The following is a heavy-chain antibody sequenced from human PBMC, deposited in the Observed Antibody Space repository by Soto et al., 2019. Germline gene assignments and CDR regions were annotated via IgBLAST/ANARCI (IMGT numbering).Heavy chain of an antibody. J-gene: IGHJ4*02. V-gene: IGHV1-3*04. CDR2: INTDNSNT. Sequence: QVQLVQSGAEVKKPGASVKVSCKAAGYTFTTYAMHWVRQAPGQSLEWMGWINTDNSNTKYSQKFQGRVTITRDTSASTVYMELTSLRSADTAVYYCARAGLVATDYWGQGTLVTVSS. CDR3: ARAGLVATDY. CDR1: GYTFTTYA. D-gene: IGHD2-21*02.